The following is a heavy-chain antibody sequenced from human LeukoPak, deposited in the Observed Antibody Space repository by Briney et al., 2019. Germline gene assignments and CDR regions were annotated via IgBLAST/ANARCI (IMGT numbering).Heavy chain of an antibody. V-gene: IGHV4-61*02. CDR1: GDSLNIGSYY. CDR3: ARDPPPYYYYYMDV. J-gene: IGHJ6*03. Sequence: SQTLSLTCTVSGDSLNIGSYYWSWIRQPAGKGLEWIGRIYTSGSTNYNPSLKSRVTISVDTSKNQFSLKLSSVTAADTAVYYCARDPPPYYYYYMDVWGKGTTVTVSS. CDR2: IYTSGST.